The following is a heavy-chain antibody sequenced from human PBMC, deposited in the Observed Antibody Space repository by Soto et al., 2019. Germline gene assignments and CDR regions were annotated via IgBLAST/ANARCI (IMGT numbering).Heavy chain of an antibody. D-gene: IGHD2-21*02. CDR3: ANVSRYGDPEY. Sequence: EVQLLESGGGLVQPGGSLRLSCVASGFTFSSYAMGWVRQAPGKGLEWVSGISVSGDGTYYADSVKGRFTISRDNSKSTLYLQINSLRAEDTAVYYCANVSRYGDPEYWGQGALVTVSS. CDR2: ISVSGDGT. CDR1: GFTFSSYA. J-gene: IGHJ4*02. V-gene: IGHV3-23*01.